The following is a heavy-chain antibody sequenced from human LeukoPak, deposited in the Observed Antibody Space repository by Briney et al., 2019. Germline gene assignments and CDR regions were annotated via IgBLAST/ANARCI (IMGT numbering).Heavy chain of an antibody. CDR2: MNPNSGNT. Sequence: ASVKVSCKASGGTFSSYAISWVRQAPGQGLVWMGWMNPNSGNTGYTQKFQGRVTMTRNTSISTAYMELSSLRSEDTAVYYCARVHYGDSRFDPWGQGTLVTVSS. V-gene: IGHV1-8*02. CDR1: GGTFSSYA. D-gene: IGHD4-17*01. CDR3: ARVHYGDSRFDP. J-gene: IGHJ5*02.